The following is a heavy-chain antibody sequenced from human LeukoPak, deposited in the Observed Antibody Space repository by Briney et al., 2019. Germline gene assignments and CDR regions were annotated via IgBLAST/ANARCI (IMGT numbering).Heavy chain of an antibody. CDR1: GFTFSSYN. Sequence: PGGSLRLSCAASGFTFSSYNMNWVRQAPGKGLEWVSTISTSSSYIYYADSVKGRFTISRDNGKNSLYLQMSSLRAEDTAVNYCARSKVAGTSDYWGQGTLVAVSS. CDR3: ARSKVAGTSDY. CDR2: ISTSSSYI. D-gene: IGHD6-19*01. J-gene: IGHJ4*02. V-gene: IGHV3-21*01.